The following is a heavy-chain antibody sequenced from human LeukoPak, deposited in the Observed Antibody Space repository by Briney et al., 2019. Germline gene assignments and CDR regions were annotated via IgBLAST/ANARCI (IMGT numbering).Heavy chain of an antibody. J-gene: IGHJ4*02. CDR3: ARETNDYSNYDHFAY. D-gene: IGHD4-11*01. V-gene: IGHV3-23*01. CDR1: GFTFSSYA. Sequence: GGSLRLSCAASGFTFSSYAMSWVRQAPGKGLEWVSAISGSGGSTYYADSVKGRFTISRDNSKNTLYLQMNSLRAEDTAVYYCARETNDYSNYDHFAYWGQGTLVSVSS. CDR2: ISGSGGST.